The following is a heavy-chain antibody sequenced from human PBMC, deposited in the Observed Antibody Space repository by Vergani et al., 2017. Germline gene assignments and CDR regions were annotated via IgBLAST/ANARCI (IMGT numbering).Heavy chain of an antibody. D-gene: IGHD3-22*01. CDR1: GFKFDDYG. V-gene: IGHV3-20*04. CDR3: ATIDSSGYYPSYNVPDY. CDR2: VNWNGVGS. Sequence: EVQLVESGGRVVRPGGSLRLSCIASGFKFDDYGMNWVRPVPGKGLEWVAGVNWNGVGSAYADSVRGRVIISRDNAKNSLFLKMNSLRVEDTALYYCATIDSSGYYPSYNVPDYWGQGTQVTVSS. J-gene: IGHJ4*02.